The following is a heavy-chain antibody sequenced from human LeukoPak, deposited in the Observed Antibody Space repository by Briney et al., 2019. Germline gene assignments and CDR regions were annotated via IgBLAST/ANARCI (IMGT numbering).Heavy chain of an antibody. D-gene: IGHD3-9*01. CDR1: GYTFTSYG. Sequence: ASVKVSCKASGYTFTSYGISWVRQAPGQGLEWMGWIGAYNGNTNYAQKFQGRVTTTTDTSTSTAYMELRSLRSEDTAVYYCARVGSYDILTGYSHFDYWGQGTLVTVSS. CDR3: ARVGSYDILTGYSHFDY. V-gene: IGHV1-18*01. CDR2: IGAYNGNT. J-gene: IGHJ4*02.